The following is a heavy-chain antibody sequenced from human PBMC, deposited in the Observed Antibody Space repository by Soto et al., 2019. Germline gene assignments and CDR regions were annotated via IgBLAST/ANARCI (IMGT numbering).Heavy chain of an antibody. V-gene: IGHV1-2*02. Sequence: QVQLVQSGAEVKKPGASVKVSCKAAGYTFTGYYSHWVRQAPGQGLEWMGWVNPNSGGTSNAQKFQGRVTLIRDTSISTTSMELSRLRFVDTAVYYCARGSNDSRSGYFDYLGQGTLVTVSS. J-gene: IGHJ4*02. CDR3: ARGSNDSRSGYFDY. CDR1: GYTFTGYY. D-gene: IGHD6-6*01. CDR2: VNPNSGGT.